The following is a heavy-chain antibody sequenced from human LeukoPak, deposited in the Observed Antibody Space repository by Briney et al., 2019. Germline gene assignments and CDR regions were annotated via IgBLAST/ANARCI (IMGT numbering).Heavy chain of an antibody. CDR2: ISSSSTI. CDR1: GFTFSSYN. CDR3: AKDGGLQSSSWHY. J-gene: IGHJ4*02. D-gene: IGHD6-13*01. V-gene: IGHV3-48*01. Sequence: PGGSLRLSCAASGFTFSSYNLNWVRQAPGKGLEWISYISSSSTIFYADSVKGRFTISRDNAKNSLYLQMNSLRAEDTAVYYCAKDGGLQSSSWHYWGQGTLVTVSS.